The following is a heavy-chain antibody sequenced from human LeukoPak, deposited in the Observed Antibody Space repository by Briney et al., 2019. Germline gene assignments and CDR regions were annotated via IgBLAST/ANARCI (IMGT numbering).Heavy chain of an antibody. Sequence: SETLSLTCAVYGGSFSGYYWSWIRQPPGKGLEWIGEINHSGSTNYNPSLKSRVTISVDTSKNQFSLKLSSVTAADTAVYYCAETYCSRTSCSRYFDYWGQGTLVTVSS. V-gene: IGHV4-34*01. D-gene: IGHD2-2*01. CDR2: INHSGST. CDR3: AETYCSRTSCSRYFDY. J-gene: IGHJ4*02. CDR1: GGSFSGYY.